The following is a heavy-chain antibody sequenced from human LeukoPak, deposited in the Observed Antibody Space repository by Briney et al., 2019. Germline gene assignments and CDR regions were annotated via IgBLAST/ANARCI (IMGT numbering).Heavy chain of an antibody. D-gene: IGHD3-10*01. CDR1: GFTFNIHA. J-gene: IGHJ4*02. Sequence: PGGSLRLSCAASGFTFNIHAMSWVRQAPGRGPEWVSSISASGGGIRYADSVRGRFTISRDNSKNTLYLRMDSLRVEDTATYYCSKDLIPGSIGYFDCWGQGTLVTVSS. CDR2: ISASGGGI. V-gene: IGHV3-23*01. CDR3: SKDLIPGSIGYFDC.